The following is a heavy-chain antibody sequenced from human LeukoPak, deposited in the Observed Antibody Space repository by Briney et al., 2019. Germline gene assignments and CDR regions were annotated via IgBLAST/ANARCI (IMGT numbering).Heavy chain of an antibody. J-gene: IGHJ6*02. CDR3: ANLPTYSGYDWGTYYYYGIDV. D-gene: IGHD5-12*01. CDR1: GFTFSSYA. V-gene: IGHV3-23*01. CDR2: ISGSGGST. Sequence: GGSLRLSCAASGFTFSSYAMSWVRQAPGKGLEWVSAISGSGGSTYYADSVKGRFTISRDNSKNTLYLQMNSLRAEDTAVYYCANLPTYSGYDWGTYYYYGIDVWGQGTTVTVSS.